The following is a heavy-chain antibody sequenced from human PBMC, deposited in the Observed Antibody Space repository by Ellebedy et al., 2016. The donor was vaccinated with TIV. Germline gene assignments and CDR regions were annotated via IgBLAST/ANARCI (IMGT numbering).Heavy chain of an antibody. CDR1: GFSIDDHA. D-gene: IGHD2-8*01. J-gene: IGHJ4*02. Sequence: SLKISCAASGFSIDDHAMHWVRQAPGQGLEWVSTISWSSAYIGYADSVKGRFTISRDNSKNTLYLQMNSLRAEDTAVYYCASCHCANGVCYLFDYWGQGTQVTVSS. CDR3: ASCHCANGVCYLFDY. V-gene: IGHV3-9*01. CDR2: ISWSSAYI.